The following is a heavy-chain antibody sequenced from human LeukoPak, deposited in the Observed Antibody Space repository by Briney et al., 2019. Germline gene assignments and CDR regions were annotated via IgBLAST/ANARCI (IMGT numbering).Heavy chain of an antibody. D-gene: IGHD6-6*01. CDR3: ARVGAARALDY. Sequence: SETLSLTCTVSGGSISSYYWSWIRQPPGKGLEWIGYIYYSGSTNYNPSLKSRVTISVDTSKNQFSLKLSSVTAADTALYYCARVGAARALDYWGLGTLVTVSS. V-gene: IGHV4-59*01. CDR2: IYYSGST. J-gene: IGHJ4*02. CDR1: GGSISSYY.